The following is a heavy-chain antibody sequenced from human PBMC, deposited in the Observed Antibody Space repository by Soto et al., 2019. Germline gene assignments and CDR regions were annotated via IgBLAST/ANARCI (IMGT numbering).Heavy chain of an antibody. CDR2: ISGSGGST. CDR1: GFPFSSYA. CDR3: AKGGLVCSSTSCYVSDFDY. V-gene: IGHV3-23*01. Sequence: GGSLRLSCAASGFPFSSYAMSWVRQAPGKGLEWVSAISGSGGSTYYADSVKGRFTISRDNSKNTLYLQMNSLRAEDTAVYYCAKGGLVCSSTSCYVSDFDYWGQGTLVTVSS. J-gene: IGHJ4*02. D-gene: IGHD2-2*01.